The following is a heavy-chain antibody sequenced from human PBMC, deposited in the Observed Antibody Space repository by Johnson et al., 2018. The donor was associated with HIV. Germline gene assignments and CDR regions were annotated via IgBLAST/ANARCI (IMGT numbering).Heavy chain of an antibody. D-gene: IGHD3-22*01. J-gene: IGHJ3*02. CDR3: AKDSSRYYDSRGAFDI. CDR1: GFTVSRNY. CDR2: IFSGGST. V-gene: IGHV3-66*01. Sequence: VQLVESGGGLVQPGGSLRLSCAASGFTVSRNYMTWVRQAPGKGLEWVSVIFSGGSTYYADSVKGRFTISRDNSKNTLYLQMNSLRAEDTAVYYCAKDSSRYYDSRGAFDIWGQGTMVTVSS.